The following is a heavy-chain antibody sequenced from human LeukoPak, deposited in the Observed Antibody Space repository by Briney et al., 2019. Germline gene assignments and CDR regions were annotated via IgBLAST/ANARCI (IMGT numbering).Heavy chain of an antibody. V-gene: IGHV4-39*07. Sequence: PSETLSLTCTVSGGSISSTSYYWGWIRQSPGKGLEWIGGINYSGSTYYNSSLKSRVTILVDTSKNQFSLKLTSATAADTAVYYCARRNRSYRNWFDPWGQGTLVTVSS. D-gene: IGHD3-10*01. CDR1: GGSISSTSYY. CDR2: INYSGST. J-gene: IGHJ5*02. CDR3: ARRNRSYRNWFDP.